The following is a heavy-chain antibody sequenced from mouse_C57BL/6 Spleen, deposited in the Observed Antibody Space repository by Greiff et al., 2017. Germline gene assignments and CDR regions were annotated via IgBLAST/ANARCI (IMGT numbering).Heavy chain of an antibody. J-gene: IGHJ2*01. D-gene: IGHD1-1*01. V-gene: IGHV1-52*01. Sequence: VQLQQPGAELVRPGSSVKLSCKASGYTFTSYWMHWVKQRPIQGLEWIGNIDPSDSETHYNQKFKDKATLPVDKSSSTAYMPLSSLTSEDSAVYYGAREIYYYGSSYSLCYWGQGTTLTVSS. CDR3: AREIYYYGSSYSLCY. CDR2: IDPSDSET. CDR1: GYTFTSYW.